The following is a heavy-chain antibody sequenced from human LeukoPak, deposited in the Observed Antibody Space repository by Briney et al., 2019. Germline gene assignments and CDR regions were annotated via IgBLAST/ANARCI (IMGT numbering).Heavy chain of an antibody. CDR2: ISKSGNDT. V-gene: IGHV3-64*01. D-gene: IGHD2-2*01. Sequence: GGSLRLSCAPSGFDFSTYAMLWVRLTPGKGLEFVSAISKSGNDTSYGNDVKGRFTISRDNIKNTVDLEMGSLRVDDTGIYYCSGIPEYWGQGTVVTVSS. CDR3: SGIPEY. CDR1: GFDFSTYA. J-gene: IGHJ1*01.